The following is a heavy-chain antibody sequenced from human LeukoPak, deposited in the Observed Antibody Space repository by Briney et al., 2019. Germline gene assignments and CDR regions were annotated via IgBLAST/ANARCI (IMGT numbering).Heavy chain of an antibody. CDR3: ATGIYYYAMDV. V-gene: IGHV3-74*01. CDR1: GFTFSSHW. J-gene: IGHJ6*02. D-gene: IGHD2-15*01. CDR2: INKDGSST. Sequence: GGSLRLSCAASGFTFSSHWMHWVRHAPGKGLVWVSRINKDGSSTSYADTVKGRFTISRDNARNTLYLQMNSLRAEDTAMYYCATGIYYYAMDVWGQGTTVTVSS.